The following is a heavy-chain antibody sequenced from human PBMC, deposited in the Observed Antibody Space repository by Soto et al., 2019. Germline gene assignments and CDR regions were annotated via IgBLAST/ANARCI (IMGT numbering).Heavy chain of an antibody. CDR1: GFTFSSYI. V-gene: IGHV3-48*02. CDR2: ISSSSSTI. J-gene: IGHJ6*02. CDR3: ARGLYYYYYGMDV. Sequence: GGSLRLSCAASGFTFSSYIMNWVRQAPGKGLKWVSYISSSSSTIYYADYVKGRFTISRDNAKNSLYLQMNSLRDVYTAVYYCARGLYYYYYGMDVWGQGTTVTVSS. D-gene: IGHD2-21*02.